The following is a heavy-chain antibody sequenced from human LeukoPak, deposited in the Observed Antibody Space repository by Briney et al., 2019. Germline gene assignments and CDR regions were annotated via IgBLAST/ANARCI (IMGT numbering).Heavy chain of an antibody. J-gene: IGHJ3*01. CDR2: ISNRGST. CDR1: GASVSSHF. Sequence: SETLSLTCGVSGASVSSHFWSWIRQTQGMGLEWIGYISNRGSTGYNPSLRSRVTISVDAPKNEVSLNVRSVSAADTAVYYCAKGVSGTYYAFDVWGQGRTV. CDR3: AKGVSGTYYAFDV. D-gene: IGHD1-26*01. V-gene: IGHV4-59*02.